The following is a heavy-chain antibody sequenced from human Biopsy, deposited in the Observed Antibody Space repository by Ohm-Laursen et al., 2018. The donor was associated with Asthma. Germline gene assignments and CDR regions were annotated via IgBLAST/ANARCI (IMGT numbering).Heavy chain of an antibody. V-gene: IGHV3-11*01. D-gene: IGHD1-26*01. CDR3: ARVFESSQWGPFYFFGLDV. J-gene: IGHJ6*02. Sequence: SLRLSCAASGFSFSGYFMTWMRQAPGKGLEWVSSISRSGTTTYPAEFVMDRFTISRDNAQNSLFLQMDSLRPEDTAIYFCARVFESSQWGPFYFFGLDVWGQGTTVAVS. CDR1: GFSFSGYF. CDR2: ISRSGTTT.